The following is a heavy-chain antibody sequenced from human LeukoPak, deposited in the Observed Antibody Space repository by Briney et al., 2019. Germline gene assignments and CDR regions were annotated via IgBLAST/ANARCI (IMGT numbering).Heavy chain of an antibody. CDR2: IYYGGST. Sequence: PSETLSLTCTVSGGSISSYYWSWIRQPPGKGLEWIGYIYYGGSTNYNPSLKSRVTISVDTSKNQFSLKLSSVTAADTAVYYCARVDTSYYYYGMDVWGQGTTVTVSS. J-gene: IGHJ6*02. CDR1: GGSISSYY. V-gene: IGHV4-59*01. D-gene: IGHD5-18*01. CDR3: ARVDTSYYYYGMDV.